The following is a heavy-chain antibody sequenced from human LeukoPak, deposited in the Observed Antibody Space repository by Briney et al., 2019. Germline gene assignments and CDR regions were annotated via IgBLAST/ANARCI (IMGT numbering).Heavy chain of an antibody. CDR2: ISWNSGSI. CDR1: GFTFDDYA. D-gene: IGHD5-18*01. V-gene: IGHV3-9*01. J-gene: IGHJ4*02. CDR3: AKDGGRVRPAMLDY. Sequence: GGSLRLSCAASGFTFDDYAMHWVRQAPGKGLEGVSGISWNSGSIGYADSVKGRFTISRDNAKNSLYLRMNRLRAEDTALYYCAKDGGRVRPAMLDYWGQGTLVTVSS.